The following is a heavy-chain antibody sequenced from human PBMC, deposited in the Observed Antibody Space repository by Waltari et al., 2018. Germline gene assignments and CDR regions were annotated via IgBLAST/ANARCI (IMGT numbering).Heavy chain of an antibody. D-gene: IGHD4-17*01. CDR3: ARDTGEYRVLDY. V-gene: IGHV3-9*01. CDR2: ITWNSDNV. CDR1: GFNFADYS. Sequence: EVQLVEYGGGLVQPGGSLRLSCAASGFNFADYSMTWVRQFPGKGLEWVSGITWNSDNVDYVDSVRGRFSISRDNAKNFLFLTMNSLKPEDTALYYCARDTGEYRVLDYWGQGTLVTVSS. J-gene: IGHJ4*02.